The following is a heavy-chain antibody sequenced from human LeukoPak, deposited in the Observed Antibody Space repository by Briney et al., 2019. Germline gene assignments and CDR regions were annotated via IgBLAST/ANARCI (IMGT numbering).Heavy chain of an antibody. CDR2: IYYSGST. J-gene: IGHJ4*02. CDR3: ARLGSSDY. Sequence: SETLSLTCTVSGGSISSSSYYWGWIRQPPGKGLEWIGSIYYSGSTYYNPSLKSRVTISVDTSKNRFSLKLSSVTAADTAVYYCARLGSSDYWGRGTLVTVSS. V-gene: IGHV4-39*01. CDR1: GGSISSSSYY. D-gene: IGHD6-6*01.